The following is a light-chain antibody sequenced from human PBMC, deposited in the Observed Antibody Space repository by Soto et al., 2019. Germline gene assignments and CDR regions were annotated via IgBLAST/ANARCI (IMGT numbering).Light chain of an antibody. Sequence: THLTQSQSSLSASAGVRVTITHQASQNINNYLNWYQQKPGRAPKLLIYDASNLEAGVPSRFRGSGSGTDFTFTISRLQPEDIATYYCQQYENLPTFGQGTRLEIK. V-gene: IGKV1-33*01. CDR3: QQYENLPT. CDR1: QNINNY. CDR2: DAS. J-gene: IGKJ5*01.